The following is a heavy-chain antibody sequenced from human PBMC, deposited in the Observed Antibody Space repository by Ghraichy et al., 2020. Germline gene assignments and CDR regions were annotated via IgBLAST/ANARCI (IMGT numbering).Heavy chain of an antibody. Sequence: GGSLRLSCSASGFTFSGYGMHWVRQPPGKGLEYVSAITTTGGTTYYADSVKDRFIISRDNSRNTLYLQMNSLRTDDTAVYYCVKAVDYGSGKYYYGYWGQGTLVTVSS. V-gene: IGHV3-64D*09. CDR3: VKAVDYGSGKYYYGY. D-gene: IGHD3-10*01. J-gene: IGHJ4*02. CDR2: ITTTGGTT. CDR1: GFTFSGYG.